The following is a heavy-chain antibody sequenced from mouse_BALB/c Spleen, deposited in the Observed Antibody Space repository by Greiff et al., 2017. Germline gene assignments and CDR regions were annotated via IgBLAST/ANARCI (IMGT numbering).Heavy chain of an antibody. CDR2: INPSNGRT. J-gene: IGHJ1*01. D-gene: IGHD2-1*01. CDR3: AITYRGGNYYAYWYFDV. Sequence: VQLQQPGAELVKPGASVKLSCKASGYTFTSYWMHWVKQRPGQGLEWIGEINPSNGRTNYNEKFKSKATLTVDKSSSTAYMQLSSLTSEDSAVYYCAITYRGGNYYAYWYFDVWGAGTTVTVSS. V-gene: IGHV1S81*02. CDR1: GYTFTSYW.